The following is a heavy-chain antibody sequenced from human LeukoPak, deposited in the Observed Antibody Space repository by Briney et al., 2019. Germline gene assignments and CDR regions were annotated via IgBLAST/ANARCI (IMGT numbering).Heavy chain of an antibody. J-gene: IGHJ4*02. D-gene: IGHD3-22*01. CDR1: GFTFSSYG. V-gene: IGHV3-23*01. CDR2: ISGSGGST. CDR3: AKDLGYYYDSSGYDAFDY. Sequence: GGSLRLSCAASGFTFSSYGMRWVRQAPGKGLEWVSAISGSGGSTYYADSVKGRFTISRDNSKNTLYLQMNSLRAEDTAVYYCAKDLGYYYDSSGYDAFDYWGQGTLVTVSS.